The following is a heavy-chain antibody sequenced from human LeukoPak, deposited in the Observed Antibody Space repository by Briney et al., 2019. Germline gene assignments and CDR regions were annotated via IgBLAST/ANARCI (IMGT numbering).Heavy chain of an antibody. CDR1: GGSISSYY. V-gene: IGHV4-59*01. CDR2: IDYSGST. J-gene: IGHJ5*02. Sequence: SETLSLTCTVSGGSISSYYWSWIRQPPGKGLEWIGYIDYSGSTNYNPSLKSRVTISVDTSKNQFSLKLSSVTAADTAVYYCARGSYGYLNWFDPWGQGTLVTVSS. CDR3: ARGSYGYLNWFDP. D-gene: IGHD3-16*01.